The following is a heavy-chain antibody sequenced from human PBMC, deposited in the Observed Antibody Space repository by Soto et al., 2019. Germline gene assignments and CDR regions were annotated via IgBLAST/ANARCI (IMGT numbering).Heavy chain of an antibody. CDR2: IWHDGSNK. CDR3: ARDRKGYGSGSYD. V-gene: IGHV3-33*01. CDR1: GFSLSNNG. D-gene: IGHD3-10*01. J-gene: IGHJ4*02. Sequence: QVQLVESGGGVVQPGRSPRLSCAASGFSLSNNGMHWVRQAPGKGLEWVADIWHDGSNKDYADSVKGRFIISRDNSKNTLDLEMNSLRGEDTAVYYCARDRKGYGSGSYDWGQGTLVTVSS.